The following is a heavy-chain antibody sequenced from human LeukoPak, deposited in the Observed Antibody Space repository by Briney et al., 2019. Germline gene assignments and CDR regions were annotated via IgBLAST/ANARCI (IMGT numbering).Heavy chain of an antibody. J-gene: IGHJ4*02. CDR2: IYDSGST. D-gene: IGHD5-24*01. CDR3: ARLSGGKMATIDY. V-gene: IGHV4-59*01. CDR1: GGSFSGYY. Sequence: SETLSLTCAVYGGSFSGYYWSWIRQPPGKGLEWIGYIYDSGSTKYNPSLKSRVTISIDTSKNQFSLNLSSVTAADTAIFYCARLSGGKMATIDYWGQGTLVTVSS.